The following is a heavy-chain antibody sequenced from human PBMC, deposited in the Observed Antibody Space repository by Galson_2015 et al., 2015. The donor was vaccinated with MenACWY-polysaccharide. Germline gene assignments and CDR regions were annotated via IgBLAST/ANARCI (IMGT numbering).Heavy chain of an antibody. J-gene: IGHJ6*02. CDR3: AKQGSGAGIAARRADYYYYGMDV. D-gene: IGHD6-6*01. V-gene: IGHV3-9*01. CDR2: ISWNSGSI. CDR1: GFTFDDYA. Sequence: SLRLSCAASGFTFDDYAMHWVRQAPGKGLEWVSGISWNSGSIGYADSVKGRFTISRDNAKNSLYLQMNSLRAEDTALYYCAKQGSGAGIAARRADYYYYGMDVWGQGTTVTVSS.